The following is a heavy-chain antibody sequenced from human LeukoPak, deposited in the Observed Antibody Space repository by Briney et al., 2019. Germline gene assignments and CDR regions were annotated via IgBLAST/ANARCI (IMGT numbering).Heavy chain of an antibody. V-gene: IGHV3-11*01. Sequence: GGSLRLSCAASGFTFSDYYMSWIRQAPGKGLEWVSYISSSGSTIYYADSVKGRFTISRDNAKNSLYLQMNSLRAEDTAVYYCARGAFQCSGGSCYTGGADNYYYYCYGMDVWGQGTTVTVSS. D-gene: IGHD2-15*01. J-gene: IGHJ6*02. CDR1: GFTFSDYY. CDR2: ISSSGSTI. CDR3: ARGAFQCSGGSCYTGGADNYYYYCYGMDV.